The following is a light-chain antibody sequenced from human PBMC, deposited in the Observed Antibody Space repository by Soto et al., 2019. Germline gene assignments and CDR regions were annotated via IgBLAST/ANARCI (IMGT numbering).Light chain of an antibody. Sequence: DIQMTQSPSSLSASVGDRITITCRASQNIGAYLNWYQHKPGRAPRFLIYSVSTLQSWVPSRFNGSGSGTDFTLTISSLQPEDFASYYCQHYNSYSEAFXQGTKVDIK. V-gene: IGKV1-39*01. CDR1: QNIGAY. J-gene: IGKJ1*01. CDR2: SVS. CDR3: QHYNSYSEA.